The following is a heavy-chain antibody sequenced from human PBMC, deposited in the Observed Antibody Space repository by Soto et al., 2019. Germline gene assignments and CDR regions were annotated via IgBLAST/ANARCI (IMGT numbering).Heavy chain of an antibody. J-gene: IGHJ4*02. CDR1: GFTFSSYE. CDR2: ISSSGSTL. D-gene: IGHD6-13*01. V-gene: IGHV3-48*03. Sequence: GGSLRLSCAASGFTFSSYEMNWVRQAPGKGLEWVSYISSSGSTLYYADSVKGRFTISRDNAKNSLYLQMNSLRAEDTAVYYCARDEPAAGTRYFDYWGQGTLVTVSS. CDR3: ARDEPAAGTRYFDY.